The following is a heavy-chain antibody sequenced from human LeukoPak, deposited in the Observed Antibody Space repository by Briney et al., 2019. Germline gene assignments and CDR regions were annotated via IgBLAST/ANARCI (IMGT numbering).Heavy chain of an antibody. CDR2: IIPIFGTA. Sequence: ASVKVSCKASGGTFSSYAISWVRQAPGQGLEWMGGIIPIFGTANYAQKFQGRVTITTDESTSTAYMELSSLRSEDTAVYYCAPSRDGYPWGAFDIWGQGTIVTVSS. V-gene: IGHV1-69*05. CDR1: GGTFSSYA. J-gene: IGHJ3*02. CDR3: APSRDGYPWGAFDI. D-gene: IGHD5-24*01.